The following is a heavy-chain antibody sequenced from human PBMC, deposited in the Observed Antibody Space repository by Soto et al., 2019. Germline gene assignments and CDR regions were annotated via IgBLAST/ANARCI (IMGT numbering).Heavy chain of an antibody. D-gene: IGHD6-19*01. CDR3: AREKWLVRRNDPFDI. Sequence: EASVKVSCKASVYTFTNYYIHWVRQAPGQGLEWMGIINPNGGSTTYAQKFQGRVTLTRDTSTNTVNMELSSLRSEDTAVYYCAREKWLVRRNDPFDIWGQGTMVTVSS. CDR2: INPNGGST. V-gene: IGHV1-46*01. CDR1: VYTFTNYY. J-gene: IGHJ3*02.